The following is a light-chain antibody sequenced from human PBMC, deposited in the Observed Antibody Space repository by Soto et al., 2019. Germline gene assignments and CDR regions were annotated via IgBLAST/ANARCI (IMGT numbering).Light chain of an antibody. CDR3: QQRSNWPPIT. J-gene: IGKJ5*01. CDR1: QSVSGY. CDR2: DTS. V-gene: IGKV3-11*01. Sequence: VLTQSPTTLSPYTGERATLSARASQSVSGYLAWYRQKPGQAPRLLIYDTSSRVTGVPARFSGSGSGTDFTLSISSLEPEDFAVYYCQQRSNWPPITFGQGARLEIK.